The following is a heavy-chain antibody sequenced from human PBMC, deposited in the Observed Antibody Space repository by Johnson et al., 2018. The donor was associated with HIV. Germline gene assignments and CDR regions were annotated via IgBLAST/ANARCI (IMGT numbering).Heavy chain of an antibody. V-gene: IGHV3-33*01. Sequence: MQLVESGGGVVQPGRSLRLSCAASGFTFSTYGMHWVRQAPGKGLEWVALIWYDGSNKYYADSVKGRFTISRDNSKNTVYLQMNSLRAEDTAVYYCARPLNNDAFDIWGQGTMVTVSS. D-gene: IGHD1/OR15-1a*01. CDR1: GFTFSTYG. CDR3: ARPLNNDAFDI. CDR2: IWYDGSNK. J-gene: IGHJ3*02.